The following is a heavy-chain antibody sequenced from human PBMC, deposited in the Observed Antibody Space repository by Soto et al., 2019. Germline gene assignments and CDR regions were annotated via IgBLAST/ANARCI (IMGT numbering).Heavy chain of an antibody. V-gene: IGHV4-31*03. D-gene: IGHD5-12*01. J-gene: IGHJ5*02. Sequence: PSETLSLTCTVSGGSISSGGYYWSWIRQHPGKGLEWIGYIYYSGSTYYNPSLKSRVTISVDTSKNQFSLKLSSVTAADTAVYYCARAFGYSGYDHGNNWFDPWGQGTLVTVSS. CDR3: ARAFGYSGYDHGNNWFDP. CDR2: IYYSGST. CDR1: GGSISSGGYY.